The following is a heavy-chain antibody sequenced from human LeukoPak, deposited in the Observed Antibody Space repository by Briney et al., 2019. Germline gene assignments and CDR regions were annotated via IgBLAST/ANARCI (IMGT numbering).Heavy chain of an antibody. V-gene: IGHV1-18*01. Sequence: ASVKVSYKASGYIFTKYGVSWVRQAPGQGLEWMAWISTYNGDTNYAQKFQGRVTMTTDTSTSTAYMELRSLRSDDTAVYYCARTHLYDSSGYFRNWFDPWGQGTLVTVSS. D-gene: IGHD3-22*01. CDR2: ISTYNGDT. CDR3: ARTHLYDSSGYFRNWFDP. J-gene: IGHJ5*01. CDR1: GYIFTKYG.